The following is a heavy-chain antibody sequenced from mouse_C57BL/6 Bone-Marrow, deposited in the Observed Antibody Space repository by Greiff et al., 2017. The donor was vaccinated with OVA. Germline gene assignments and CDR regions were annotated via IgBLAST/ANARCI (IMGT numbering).Heavy chain of an antibody. CDR2: ILPGSGST. Sequence: QVQLQQSGAELMKPGASVKLSCKATGYTFTGYWIEWVKQRPGHGLEWIGEILPGSGSTNYNEKFKGKATFTADTSSNTAYMQLSSLTTKDSATYDCARLYYDGPQLRARDYWGQGTSVTVSS. V-gene: IGHV1-9*01. CDR3: ARLYYDGPQLRARDY. D-gene: IGHD1-1*01. CDR1: GYTFTGYW. J-gene: IGHJ4*01.